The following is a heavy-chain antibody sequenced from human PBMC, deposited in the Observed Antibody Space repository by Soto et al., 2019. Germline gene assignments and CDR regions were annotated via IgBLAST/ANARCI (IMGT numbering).Heavy chain of an antibody. D-gene: IGHD1-20*01. J-gene: IGHJ6*02. V-gene: IGHV3-30*18. CDR1: GFTFSSYG. Sequence: GGSLRLSCAASGFTFSSYGMHWVRQAPGKGLEWVAVISYDGSNKYYADSVKGRFTISRDKSKNTLYLQMNSLRAEDTAVYYCEKDNNDYYYGLDVWGQGTTVTVSS. CDR2: ISYDGSNK. CDR3: EKDNNDYYYGLDV.